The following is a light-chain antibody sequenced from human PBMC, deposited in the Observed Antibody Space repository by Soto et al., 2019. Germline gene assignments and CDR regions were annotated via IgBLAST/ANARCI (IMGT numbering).Light chain of an antibody. J-gene: IGKJ3*01. CDR3: QHYRSAPFT. Sequence: EIVMTQSPATLSVSPGERATLACRASQSISSDHLAWYQQRPGQSPRLLIYGASSRTTGVPDRFSGSGSGTDFTLTISRLEPEDFAVYYCQHYRSAPFTFGPGTKVEIK. CDR1: QSISSDH. CDR2: GAS. V-gene: IGKV3-20*01.